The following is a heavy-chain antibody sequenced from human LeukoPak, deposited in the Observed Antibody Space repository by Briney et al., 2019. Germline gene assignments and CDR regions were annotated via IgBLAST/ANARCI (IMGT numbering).Heavy chain of an antibody. D-gene: IGHD1-1*01. CDR1: GFPFSSYD. J-gene: IGHJ4*02. CDR2: IHSSSGTI. V-gene: IGHV3-48*03. CDR3: ARKLTGTTYFDC. Sequence: GGSLRLSCATSGFPFSSYDMNWVRQAPGKGLEWVSYIHSSSGTIYYADSVKGRFTISRNSAKNSVYLRMNSLRAEDTALYYCARKLTGTTYFDCWGQGILVTVSS.